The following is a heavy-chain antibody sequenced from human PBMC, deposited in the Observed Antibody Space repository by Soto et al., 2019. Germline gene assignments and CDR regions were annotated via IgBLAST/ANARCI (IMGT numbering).Heavy chain of an antibody. CDR3: ARDLENCGGGCLSAFDI. J-gene: IGHJ3*02. CDR1: GFTFSNDG. D-gene: IGHD2-21*01. CDR2: IWYDGSNK. V-gene: IGHV3-33*01. Sequence: GGSLRLSCAASGFTFSNDGMHWVRQAPGKGLEWEAVIWYDGSNKNYADSVKGRFTISRDNAKNKLYLQMNSLTAADTVVYYCARDLENCGGGCLSAFDIWGQGTMVTVSS.